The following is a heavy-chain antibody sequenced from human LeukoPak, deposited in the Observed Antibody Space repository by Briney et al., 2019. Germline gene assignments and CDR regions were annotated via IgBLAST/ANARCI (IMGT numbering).Heavy chain of an antibody. V-gene: IGHV3-30*03. CDR2: VSDDGSQK. CDR3: ARGGFTYDDFWSAYYTADY. Sequence: PGGSLRLSCAGSGFTFSSYGMHWVRQAPGKGLDWLAVVSDDGSQKYYADSVKGRFTISRDNSESTLYLQMNSLREEDTAVYYCARGGFTYDDFWSAYYTADYWGQGTLVTVSS. D-gene: IGHD3-3*01. J-gene: IGHJ4*02. CDR1: GFTFSSYG.